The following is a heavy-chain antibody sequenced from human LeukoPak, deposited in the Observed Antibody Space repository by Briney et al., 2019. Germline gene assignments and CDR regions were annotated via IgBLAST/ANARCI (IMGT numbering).Heavy chain of an antibody. CDR3: ARAPSGTAFGPGDY. CDR1: GYTFTSYG. D-gene: IGHD3-3*02. Sequence: ASVKVSCKTSGYTFTSYGITWVRQAPGQGLEWMGWISPNTGDTVSAQKLQDRVTMTTDTSTSTAFMELRSLRFDDTAVYFCARAPSGTAFGPGDYWGQGTLVTVSS. CDR2: ISPNTGDT. J-gene: IGHJ4*02. V-gene: IGHV1-18*01.